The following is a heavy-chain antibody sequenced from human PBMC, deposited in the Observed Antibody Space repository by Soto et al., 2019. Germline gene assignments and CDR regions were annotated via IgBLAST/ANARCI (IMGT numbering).Heavy chain of an antibody. CDR1: GASITYGAYS. Sequence: QLQLHMSGSGLVKPSQTLSLTCTVSGASITYGAYSWSWIRQTPGKGLEWIGYINHLETTFYNPSFESRLTLSIDRTTTQFSLSLKSMSAADRAVYFCARGGGFDSFDYWGQGILVTVSS. D-gene: IGHD3-10*01. CDR3: ARGGGFDSFDY. V-gene: IGHV4-30-2*01. CDR2: INHLETT. J-gene: IGHJ4*02.